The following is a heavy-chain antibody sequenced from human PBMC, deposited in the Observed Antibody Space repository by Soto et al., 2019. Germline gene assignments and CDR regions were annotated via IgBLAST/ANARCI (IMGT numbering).Heavy chain of an antibody. V-gene: IGHV1-69*01. J-gene: IGHJ4*02. D-gene: IGHD3-10*01. CDR2: IIPNFGTP. CDR1: GGIFSTYA. CDR3: ARDRDDYGSGNYYNRIDF. Sequence: QVQLVQSGAEVQKPGSSVKVSCKASGGIFSTYAISWLRRAPGQGLEWIGGIIPNFGTPNYAQRFQGRVTSTADESTSTAYMELSRLRSEDTDVYYCARDRDDYGSGNYYNRIDFWGQGTLVTVSS.